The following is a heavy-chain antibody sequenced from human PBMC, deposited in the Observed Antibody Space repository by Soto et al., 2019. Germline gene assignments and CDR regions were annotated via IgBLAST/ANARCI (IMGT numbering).Heavy chain of an antibody. CDR3: ARERRYDSSGYYSRPIDY. CDR1: GGSFSGYY. CDR2: INHSGST. V-gene: IGHV4-34*01. Sequence: SETLSLTCAVYGGSFSGYYWSWIRQPPGKGLEWIGEINHSGSTNYNPSLKSRVTISVDTSKNQFSLKLSSVTAADTAVYYCARERRYDSSGYYSRPIDYWGQGTLVTVSS. J-gene: IGHJ4*02. D-gene: IGHD3-22*01.